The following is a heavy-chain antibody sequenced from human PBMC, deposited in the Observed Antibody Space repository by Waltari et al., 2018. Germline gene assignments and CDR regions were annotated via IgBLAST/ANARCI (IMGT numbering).Heavy chain of an antibody. CDR2: ISGSGGST. D-gene: IGHD3-10*01. V-gene: IGHV3-23*01. Sequence: EVQLLESGGGLVQPGGSLRLSCAASGFTFSSYAMSWVRQAPGKGLEWVSAISGSGGSTYYADSVKGRFTISRDNSKNTLYLQMNSLRAEDTAVYYCAKDGVLWFGELGYDAFDIWGQGTMVTVSS. J-gene: IGHJ3*02. CDR3: AKDGVLWFGELGYDAFDI. CDR1: GFTFSSYA.